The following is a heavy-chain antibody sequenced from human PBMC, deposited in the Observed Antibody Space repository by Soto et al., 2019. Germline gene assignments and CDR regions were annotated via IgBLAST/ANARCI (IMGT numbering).Heavy chain of an antibody. D-gene: IGHD3-16*01. V-gene: IGHV3-48*02. CDR1: GFTFSSYS. J-gene: IGHJ2*01. Sequence: GGSLRLSCAASGFTFSSYSMNWVRQAPGKGLEWVSYISSSSTIYYADSVKGRFTISRDNAKNSLYLQMNSLRDEDTAVYYCARDYGPEYWYFDLWGRGTLVTVSS. CDR2: ISSSSTI. CDR3: ARDYGPEYWYFDL.